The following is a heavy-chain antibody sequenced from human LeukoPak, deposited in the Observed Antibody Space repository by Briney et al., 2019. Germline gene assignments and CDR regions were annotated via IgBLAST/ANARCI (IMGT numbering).Heavy chain of an antibody. CDR1: GGSFSSYS. D-gene: IGHD3-10*01. V-gene: IGHV1-69*05. CDR2: IIPIFGAT. J-gene: IGHJ3*02. CDR3: ARASSDMYDFEI. Sequence: SVKVSCKASGGSFSSYSISWVRQAPGQGLEWMGRIIPIFGATKYAQNFQGRVTITTDESTSTVYMELSSLRSEDTALYYCARASSDMYDFEIWGQGTMVTVSS.